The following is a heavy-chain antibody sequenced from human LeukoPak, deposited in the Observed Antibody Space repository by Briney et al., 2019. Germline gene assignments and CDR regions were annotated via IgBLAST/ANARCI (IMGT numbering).Heavy chain of an antibody. D-gene: IGHD3-22*01. V-gene: IGHV4-34*01. Sequence: SETLSLTCAVYGGSFSGYYWSWIRQPPGKGLEWIGEINHSGSTNYNPSLKSRVTISVDTSKNQFSLKLSSVTAANTAVYYCARVPPYYYDSSGYSYYFDYWGQGTLVTVSS. CDR3: ARVPPYYYDSSGYSYYFDY. J-gene: IGHJ4*02. CDR1: GGSFSGYY. CDR2: INHSGST.